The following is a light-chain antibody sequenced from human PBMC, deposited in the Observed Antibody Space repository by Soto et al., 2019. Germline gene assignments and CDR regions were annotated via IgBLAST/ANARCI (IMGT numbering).Light chain of an antibody. CDR2: DVS. CDR3: SSYTSSSTHIV. J-gene: IGLJ1*01. Sequence: QSALTQPASVSGSPGQSITISCTGTSSEVGGYNYVSWYHQHPAKAPKLMIYDVSNRPSGVSNRFSGSKSGNTASLTISGLQAEDEADYYCSSYTSSSTHIVFGTGTKVTVL. V-gene: IGLV2-14*01. CDR1: SSEVGGYNY.